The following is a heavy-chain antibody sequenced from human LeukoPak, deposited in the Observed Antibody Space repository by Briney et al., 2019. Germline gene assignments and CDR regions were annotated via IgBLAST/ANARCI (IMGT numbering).Heavy chain of an antibody. J-gene: IGHJ4*02. V-gene: IGHV3-43*02. Sequence: PGGPRRLSCAASGFTFDDYGMHWVRQTPGKGLEWVSLISGDGSSTYYADSVKGRFTISRDNSKNSLYLQMNSLRTEDTALYYCAKDIGRYSPYYFDYWGQGTLVTVPS. D-gene: IGHD2-15*01. CDR1: GFTFDDYG. CDR2: ISGDGSST. CDR3: AKDIGRYSPYYFDY.